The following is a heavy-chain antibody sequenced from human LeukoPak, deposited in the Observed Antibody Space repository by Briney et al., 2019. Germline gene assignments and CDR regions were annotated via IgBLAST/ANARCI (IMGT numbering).Heavy chain of an antibody. V-gene: IGHV3-23*01. Sequence: GVSLRLSCAASGFTFSSYAMSCVRHAPGKGLECVSAISGGGGVTYYADSVKGRFTISRDNSKNTLYLQMNSLRAEDTAVYYCAKDPRVATIEIFDYWGQGTLVTVSS. CDR1: GFTFSSYA. J-gene: IGHJ4*02. D-gene: IGHD5-12*01. CDR3: AKDPRVATIEIFDY. CDR2: ISGGGGVT.